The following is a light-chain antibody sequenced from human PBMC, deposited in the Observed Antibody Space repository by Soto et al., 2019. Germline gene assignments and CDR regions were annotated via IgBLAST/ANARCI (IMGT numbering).Light chain of an antibody. CDR2: GAS. J-gene: IGKJ3*01. CDR3: QQYGSSPLT. CDR1: QSVSSSN. V-gene: IGKV3-20*01. Sequence: EIVLTQSPATLSLSPGERATLSCRASQSVSSSNLAWYQQKPGQAPRLLIYGASSRATGIPDRFSGSGSGTDFTLTISRLEPEDFAVYYCQQYGSSPLTFGPGTKVDIK.